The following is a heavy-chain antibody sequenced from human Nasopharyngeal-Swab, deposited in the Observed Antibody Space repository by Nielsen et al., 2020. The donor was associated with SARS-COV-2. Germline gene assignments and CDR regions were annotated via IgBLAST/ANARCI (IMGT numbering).Heavy chain of an antibody. CDR3: ARESSAADY. Sequence: ESLNISCGASDFLFSHYWMSWVRQAPGKGLEWVANINHDGSQKYYVDSVKGRFTISRDNSKNSIYLQMDRLRVEDTAVYYCARESSAADYWGQGTLVTVSS. J-gene: IGHJ1*01. D-gene: IGHD6-13*01. CDR1: DFLFSHYW. CDR2: INHDGSQK. V-gene: IGHV3-7*01.